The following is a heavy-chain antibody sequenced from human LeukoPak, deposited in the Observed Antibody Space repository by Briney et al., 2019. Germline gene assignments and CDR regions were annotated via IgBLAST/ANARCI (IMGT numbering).Heavy chain of an antibody. CDR2: VYTGGSN. D-gene: IGHD1-26*01. CDR3: AGRDY. V-gene: IGHV4-4*07. Sequence: SETLSLTCTVSGAPISNYYWSWLRQPAGKGLEWIGRVYTGGSNNYNPSLRSRVTISVDKSRNQFFLNLRSVTAADTAVYYCAGRDYWGQGTLVTVSS. J-gene: IGHJ4*02. CDR1: GAPISNYY.